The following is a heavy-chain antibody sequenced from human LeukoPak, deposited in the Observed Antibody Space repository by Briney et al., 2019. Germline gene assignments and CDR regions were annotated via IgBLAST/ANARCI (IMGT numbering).Heavy chain of an antibody. D-gene: IGHD6-19*01. V-gene: IGHV3-11*01. Sequence: GGSLRLSCAASGFTFSDYYMSWIRQAPGKGLEWVSYISSSGSTIYYADSVKGRFTISRDNAKNSLYLQMNSLRAEDTAVYYCARVTAVAVYSAPDYWGQGTLVTVSS. CDR3: ARVTAVAVYSAPDY. J-gene: IGHJ4*02. CDR1: GFTFSDYY. CDR2: ISSSGSTI.